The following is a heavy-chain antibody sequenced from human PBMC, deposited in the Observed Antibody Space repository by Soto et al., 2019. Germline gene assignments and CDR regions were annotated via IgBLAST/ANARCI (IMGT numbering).Heavy chain of an antibody. J-gene: IGHJ6*02. Sequence: SEAQSLTCAVSGGSISSSNWWSWVRQPPGKGLEWIGEIYHSGSTNYNPSLKSRVTISVDKSKNQFSLKLSSVTAADTPVYYCARTVITRTWATYYYNVMDVGGQGTTVPVSS. D-gene: IGHD1-20*01. CDR1: GGSISSSNW. V-gene: IGHV4-4*02. CDR3: ARTVITRTWATYYYNVMDV. CDR2: IYHSGST.